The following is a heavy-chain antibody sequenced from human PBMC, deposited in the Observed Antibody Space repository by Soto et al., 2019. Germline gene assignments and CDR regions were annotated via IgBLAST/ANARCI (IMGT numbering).Heavy chain of an antibody. Sequence: QLQVQESGPGQVKPSETLSLTCSVSGASISSESYHWGWIRQPPGKGLEWIGSIYHTGSTYYNPSLKSRVTISVDTSKNKFSLELSSVTAADTAVYYCARHIAHYDILTGSNDYWGQGTLVTVSS. CDR1: GASISSESYH. CDR2: IYHTGST. D-gene: IGHD3-9*01. CDR3: ARHIAHYDILTGSNDY. V-gene: IGHV4-39*01. J-gene: IGHJ4*02.